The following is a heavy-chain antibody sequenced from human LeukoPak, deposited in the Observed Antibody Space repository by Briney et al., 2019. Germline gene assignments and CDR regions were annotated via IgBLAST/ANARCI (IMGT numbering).Heavy chain of an antibody. CDR2: ISAYNGNT. CDR1: GYTLTNYG. Sequence: GASVKVSCKAPGYTLTNYGISWVRQAPGQGLEWMAWISAYNGNTNYAQKLQGRVTLTTDTSTSTAYMEVMSLRSDDTAVYYCARDYYYDSGRDAFDIWGQGTMVTVFS. CDR3: ARDYYYDSGRDAFDI. D-gene: IGHD3-22*01. J-gene: IGHJ3*02. V-gene: IGHV1-18*01.